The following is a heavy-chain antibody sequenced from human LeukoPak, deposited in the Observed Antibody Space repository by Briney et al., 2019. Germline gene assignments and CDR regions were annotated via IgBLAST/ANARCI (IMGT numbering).Heavy chain of an antibody. CDR3: ARDGAVAAVFDY. CDR2: ISPYNGDT. V-gene: IGHV1-18*01. D-gene: IGHD6-19*01. Sequence: ASVKVSCKASGYTFTTYGVTWVRQAPGRGLEWMGWISPYNGDTNYAQNLQGRVTLTTDTSTSTAYMELRSLRSDDTAVYYCARDGAVAAVFDYWGQGTLVTVSS. J-gene: IGHJ4*02. CDR1: GYTFTTYG.